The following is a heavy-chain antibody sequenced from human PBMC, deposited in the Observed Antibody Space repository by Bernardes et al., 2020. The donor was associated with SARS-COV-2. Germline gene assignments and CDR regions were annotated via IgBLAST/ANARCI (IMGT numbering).Heavy chain of an antibody. V-gene: IGHV1-18*01. J-gene: IGHJ4*02. CDR3: ARALISDCSGGSCYPDYGDYSDY. CDR2: LSPSHGCT. Sequence: SVKVSCKTSGYTFTAYVIIWVRQAPGQGLESMGWLSPSHGCTTYAQQSQGRVTMTTDTSTSTAYMELRSLRSADTAVYYCARALISDCSGGSCYPDYGDYSDYWGQGTLLTVSS. CDR1: GYTFTAYV. D-gene: IGHD2-15*01.